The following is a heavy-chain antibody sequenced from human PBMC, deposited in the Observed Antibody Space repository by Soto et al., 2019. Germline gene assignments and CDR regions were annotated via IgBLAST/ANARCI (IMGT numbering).Heavy chain of an antibody. CDR1: GGSISSGGYY. Sequence: SETLSLTCTVSGGSISSGGYYWSWIRQHPGKGLEWIGYIYYSGSTYYNPSLKSRVTISIDTSKNQFSLKLNSMTAADTAVYYCARHNYGSGSTYFDYWGQGTLVTVSS. V-gene: IGHV4-31*03. D-gene: IGHD3-10*01. CDR3: ARHNYGSGSTYFDY. J-gene: IGHJ4*02. CDR2: IYYSGST.